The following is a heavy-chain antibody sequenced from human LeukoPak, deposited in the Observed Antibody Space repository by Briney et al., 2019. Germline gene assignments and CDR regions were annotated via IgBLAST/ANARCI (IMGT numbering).Heavy chain of an antibody. D-gene: IGHD3-10*01. Sequence: ASVKVSCKASGYTFTGYYMHWVRQAPGQGLEWMGWINPNSGGTNYAQKFQGWVTMTRDTSISTACMELSRLRSDDTAVYYCARDQGDSGSYYFDYWGQGTLVTVSS. CDR1: GYTFTGYY. CDR2: INPNSGGT. V-gene: IGHV1-2*04. CDR3: ARDQGDSGSYYFDY. J-gene: IGHJ4*02.